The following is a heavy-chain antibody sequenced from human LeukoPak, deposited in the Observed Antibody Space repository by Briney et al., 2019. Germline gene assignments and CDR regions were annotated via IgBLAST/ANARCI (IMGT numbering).Heavy chain of an antibody. CDR3: ASSDIVVVPAAAPYYFDY. V-gene: IGHV1-46*01. CDR1: GYTFTSYY. J-gene: IGHJ4*02. CDR2: INPSGGST. Sequence: ASVKVSCKASGYTFTSYYMHWVRQAPGQGLEWMGIINPSGGSTSYAQKFQGRVTMTRDTSTSTVYMELSSLRSEDTAVYYCASSDIVVVPAAAPYYFDYWGQGTLVTVSS. D-gene: IGHD2-2*01.